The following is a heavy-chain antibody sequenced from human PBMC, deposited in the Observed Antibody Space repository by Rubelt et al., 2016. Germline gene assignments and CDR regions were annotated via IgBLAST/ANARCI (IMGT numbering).Heavy chain of an antibody. CDR2: IKSKIDGGTI. V-gene: IGHV3-15*01. CDR3: TIEVAAAGTKGYFEY. Sequence: EVQLVESGGGLVQPGGSLRLSCGASGFTFNNAWMSWVRHSPGKGLEWVGRIKSKIDGGTIDYAAAVKGRFIISRDDSKNTLYLHVDTLTAEDTGVYYCTIEVAAAGTKGYFEYWGRGSLVTVSS. J-gene: IGHJ4*02. D-gene: IGHD6-13*01. CDR1: GFTFNNAW.